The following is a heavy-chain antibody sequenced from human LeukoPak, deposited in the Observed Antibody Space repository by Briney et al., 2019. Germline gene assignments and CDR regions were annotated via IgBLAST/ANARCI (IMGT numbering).Heavy chain of an antibody. D-gene: IGHD3-10*01. CDR2: ISAYNGNT. V-gene: IGHV1-18*01. CDR3: ARDLGMVRGVVDY. Sequence: ASVKVSRKASGGTFSNYVITWVRQAPGQGLEWMGWISAYNGNTNYAQKLQGRVTMTTDTSTSTAYMELRSLRSDDTAVYYCARDLGMVRGVVDYWGQGTLVTVSS. CDR1: GGTFSNYV. J-gene: IGHJ4*02.